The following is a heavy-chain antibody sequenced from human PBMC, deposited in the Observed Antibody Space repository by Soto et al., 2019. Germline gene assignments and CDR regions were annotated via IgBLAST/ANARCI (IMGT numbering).Heavy chain of an antibody. CDR3: ARSGCYDADH. CDR2: ISAHNGNT. J-gene: IGHJ4*02. Sequence: QVQLVQSGAEVKKPGASVKVSCKASGYTFNSYGISWVRQAPGQGLGWMGWISAHNGNTNYALKRQGRVTMTTDTSTSTAYTELRSLRFDETAVYYCARSGCYDADHWGEGTLVTVSS. CDR1: GYTFNSYG. V-gene: IGHV1-18*01. D-gene: IGHD5-12*01.